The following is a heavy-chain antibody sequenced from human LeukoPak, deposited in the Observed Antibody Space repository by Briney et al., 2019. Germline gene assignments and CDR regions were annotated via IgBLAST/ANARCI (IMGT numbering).Heavy chain of an antibody. CDR3: ARHRDFYFEY. Sequence: PSETLSLTCTVSGGSISGSSDYWGWIRQPPGTGLEWIGSVYYIGTTYYTPSLRSRVTISVDTSKNQFSLNLRSVTATDTAVYFCARHRDFYFEYWGPGTLVTVSS. J-gene: IGHJ4*02. CDR2: VYYIGTT. D-gene: IGHD2-21*02. CDR1: GGSISGSSDY. V-gene: IGHV4-39*01.